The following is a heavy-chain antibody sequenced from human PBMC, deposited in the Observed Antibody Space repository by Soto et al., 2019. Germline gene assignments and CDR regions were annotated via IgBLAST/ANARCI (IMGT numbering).Heavy chain of an antibody. D-gene: IGHD2-2*03. CDR1: GGSISSHS. V-gene: IGHV4-59*11. Sequence: SETLSLTCTVSGGSISSHSWSWIRQPPGEGLEWIGHVYYSGSTNYNPSLKSRVTMSVDTSKNHFSLKLISVTTADTAVYFCAREGNLGRWIQPLDSWGQGTLVT. J-gene: IGHJ4*02. CDR3: AREGNLGRWIQPLDS. CDR2: VYYSGST.